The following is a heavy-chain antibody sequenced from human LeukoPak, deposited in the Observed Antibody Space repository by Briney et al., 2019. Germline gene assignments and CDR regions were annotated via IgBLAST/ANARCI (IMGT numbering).Heavy chain of an antibody. CDR3: ARDLGGSYPPFDN. V-gene: IGHV3-21*01. J-gene: IGHJ4*02. Sequence: PGGSLRLSCAVSGFTFSSYSMNWVRQAPGKGLEGVSSVSSSSSYIYYADSVKGRFTISRDNAKNSLYLQMNSLRAEDTAVYYCARDLGGSYPPFDNWGQGTLVTVSS. CDR2: VSSSSSYI. CDR1: GFTFSSYS. D-gene: IGHD1-26*01.